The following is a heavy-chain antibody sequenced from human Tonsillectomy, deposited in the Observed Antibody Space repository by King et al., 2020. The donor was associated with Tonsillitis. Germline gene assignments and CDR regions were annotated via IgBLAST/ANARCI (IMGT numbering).Heavy chain of an antibody. J-gene: IGHJ4*02. Sequence: VQLVESGGDLVQPEGSLRLSCVASGFTFTDYWMAWVRQAPGKGLEWVVDIKGDGSKRYYVDSVKGRFTISRDNAKNSLYLQMNSLRAEDTALYYCVRDDGKTPSAFDYWGQGTLVTVSS. CDR2: IKGDGSKR. CDR1: GFTFTDYW. CDR3: VRDDGKTPSAFDY. V-gene: IGHV3-7*03. D-gene: IGHD4-23*01.